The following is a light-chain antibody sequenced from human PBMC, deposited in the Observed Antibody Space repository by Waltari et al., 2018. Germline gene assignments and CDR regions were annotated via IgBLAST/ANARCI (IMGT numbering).Light chain of an antibody. CDR2: EVS. Sequence: QSALTQPASVSGSPGQSITISCTGTSSDVGGYNYVSWYPQHPGKAPKLMIYEVSNRPSWVSKRFSGSKSGNTASLHIAGLQAEDEAAYDGSSYTSSSTLVVFGGGTKLTVL. V-gene: IGLV2-14*01. CDR3: SSYTSSSTLVV. CDR1: SSDVGGYNY. J-gene: IGLJ2*01.